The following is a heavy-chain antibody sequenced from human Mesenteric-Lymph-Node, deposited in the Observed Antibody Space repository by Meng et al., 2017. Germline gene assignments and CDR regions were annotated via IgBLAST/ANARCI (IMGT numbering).Heavy chain of an antibody. CDR3: ARDGSGSQPYNWFDP. J-gene: IGHJ5*02. D-gene: IGHD3-10*01. CDR1: GFTVSSNY. CDR2: ISYDGSNK. V-gene: IGHV3-30*03. Sequence: GESLKISCAASGFTVSSNYMSWVRQAPGKGLEWVAVISYDGSNKYYADSVKGRFTISRDNSKNTLYLQMNSLRAEDTAVYYCARDGSGSQPYNWFDPWGQGTLVTVSS.